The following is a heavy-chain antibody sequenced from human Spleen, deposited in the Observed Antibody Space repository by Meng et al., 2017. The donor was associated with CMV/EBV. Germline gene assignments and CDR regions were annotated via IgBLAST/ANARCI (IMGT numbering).Heavy chain of an antibody. CDR3: AREDVWGNHAPDY. Sequence: SETLSLTCAVYGESFSAYYWTWIRQPPGKGLEWIGEINHSGSTNYNPSLKSRVTMSVDTSKKQFSLKLTSMTAADTAVYYCAREDVWGNHAPDYWGQGTLVTVSS. CDR1: GESFSAYY. D-gene: IGHD3-16*01. CDR2: INHSGST. V-gene: IGHV4-34*01. J-gene: IGHJ4*02.